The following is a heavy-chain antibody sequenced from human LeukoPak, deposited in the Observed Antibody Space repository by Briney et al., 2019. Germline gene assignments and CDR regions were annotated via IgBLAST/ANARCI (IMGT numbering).Heavy chain of an antibody. CDR1: GGSFSGYY. Sequence: SETLSLTCAVYGGSFSGYYWSWIRQPPGKGLEWIGEINHSGSTNYNPSLKSRVTISVDTSKNQFSLKLSSVTAADTAVYYCARRRATALDYWGQGTLVTVSS. D-gene: IGHD2-21*02. CDR2: INHSGST. CDR3: ARRRATALDY. J-gene: IGHJ4*02. V-gene: IGHV4-34*01.